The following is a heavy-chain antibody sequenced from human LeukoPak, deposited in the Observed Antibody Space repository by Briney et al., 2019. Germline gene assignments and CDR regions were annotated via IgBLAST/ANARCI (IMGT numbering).Heavy chain of an antibody. V-gene: IGHV3-21*01. J-gene: IGHJ3*02. CDR1: GFTVSSNY. D-gene: IGHD2-21*02. CDR2: ISSSSSYI. CDR3: ARDLGLVCGGDCYPDAFDI. Sequence: GGSLRLSCAASGFTVSSNYMSWVRQAPGKGLEWVSSISSSSSYIYYADSVKGRFTISRDNAKNSLYLQMNSLRAEDTAVYYCARDLGLVCGGDCYPDAFDIWGQGTMVTVSS.